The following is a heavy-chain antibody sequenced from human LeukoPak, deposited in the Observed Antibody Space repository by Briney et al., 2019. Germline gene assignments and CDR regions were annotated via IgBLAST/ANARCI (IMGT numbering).Heavy chain of an antibody. CDR1: GFTFSSYE. D-gene: IGHD6-6*01. Sequence: GGSLRLSCAASGFTFSSYEMNWVRQAPGKGLEWVSYISSSGSTIYYADSVKGRFTISRDNAKNSLYLQMNSLRAEDTAVYYCAREPIEYSSSALDYWGQGTLVTVSS. V-gene: IGHV3-48*03. CDR3: AREPIEYSSSALDY. CDR2: ISSSGSTI. J-gene: IGHJ4*02.